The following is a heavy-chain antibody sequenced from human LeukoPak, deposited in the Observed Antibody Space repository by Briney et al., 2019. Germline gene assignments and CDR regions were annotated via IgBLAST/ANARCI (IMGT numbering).Heavy chain of an antibody. CDR2: ISHSGST. J-gene: IGHJ4*02. CDR3: ARGLIVPSTIFDH. V-gene: IGHV4-30-2*01. Sequence: SLTLSLTCAVSGDSISSGTYSWTWIRQPPGKGLEWIGFISHSGSTYYNPSLKSPVTMSVDRSENQFSLKLSSVTAADTAVYYCARGLIVPSTIFDHWGQGALVTVSS. D-gene: IGHD2-2*02. CDR1: GDSISSGTYS.